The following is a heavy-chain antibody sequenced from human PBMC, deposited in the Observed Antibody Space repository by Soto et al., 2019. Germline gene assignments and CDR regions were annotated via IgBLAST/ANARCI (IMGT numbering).Heavy chain of an antibody. J-gene: IGHJ6*02. V-gene: IGHV3-15*01. D-gene: IGHD3-10*01. CDR2: IKSKAVGETI. CDR1: KVTAW. CDR3: GDRDGSDFGMDV. Sequence: PGGSLRLSCGASKVTAWMSWVRQAPGKGLEWAGRIKSKAVGETIDYAAPVQGRFTISRDDSKDMVYLEMNSLKIEDTAVYSCGDRDGSDFGMDVWGQGTTVTVSS.